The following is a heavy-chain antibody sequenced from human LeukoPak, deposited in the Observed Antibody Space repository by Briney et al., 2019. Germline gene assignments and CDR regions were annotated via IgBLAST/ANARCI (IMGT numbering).Heavy chain of an antibody. J-gene: IGHJ6*03. Sequence: PGGSLRLSCAASGFTFSTYSMNWVRQAPGKGLEWVSSISSSSSGSSSYKYYADSVKGRFTISRDNAKNSLYLQMNSLRTEDTAFYYCAKDKIGRNSYGYYYFYYMDVWGKGTTVTVSS. CDR3: AKDKIGRNSYGYYYFYYMDV. D-gene: IGHD5-18*01. V-gene: IGHV3-21*04. CDR1: GFTFSTYS. CDR2: ISSSSSGSSSYK.